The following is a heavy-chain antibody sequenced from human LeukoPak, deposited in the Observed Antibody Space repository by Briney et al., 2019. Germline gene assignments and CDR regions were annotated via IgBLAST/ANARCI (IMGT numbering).Heavy chain of an antibody. Sequence: GGSLRLSCVVSGFPFHFYELNWVRQAPGKGLEWVSNIGASGTTRYYADSVKGRFSISRDNAKSSLYLQMNSLRVGDTAVYYCSLLAVVSDFDYWGQGALVTVSS. CDR2: IGASGTTR. J-gene: IGHJ4*02. CDR3: SLLAVVSDFDY. V-gene: IGHV3-48*03. D-gene: IGHD3-22*01. CDR1: GFPFHFYE.